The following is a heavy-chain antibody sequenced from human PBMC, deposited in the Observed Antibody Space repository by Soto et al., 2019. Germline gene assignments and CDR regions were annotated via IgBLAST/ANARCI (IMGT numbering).Heavy chain of an antibody. CDR3: AKDQGNYDILTGKDY. CDR1: GFTFSSYS. V-gene: IGHV3-21*04. J-gene: IGHJ4*02. D-gene: IGHD3-9*01. CDR2: ISSSSSYI. Sequence: GGSLRLSCAASGFTFSSYSMNWVRQAPGKGLEWVSSISSSSSYIYYADSVKGRFTISRDNAKNSLYLQMNSLRAEDTAVYYCAKDQGNYDILTGKDYWGQGTLVTVSS.